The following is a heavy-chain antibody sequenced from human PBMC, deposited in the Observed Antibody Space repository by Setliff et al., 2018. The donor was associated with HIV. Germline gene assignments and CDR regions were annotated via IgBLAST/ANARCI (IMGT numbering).Heavy chain of an antibody. CDR3: ATDVGVVTAHNWFDP. J-gene: IGHJ5*02. Sequence: ASVKVSCKASGYTFSGYYLHWVRRAPGQGLEWMGWINPNSGATNYAQSFQGRVTMTRDTSISTAYMELSSLRSDDTAVYYCATDVGVVTAHNWFDPWGQGTLVTVSS. CDR1: GYTFSGYY. D-gene: IGHD2-21*02. CDR2: INPNSGAT. V-gene: IGHV1-2*02.